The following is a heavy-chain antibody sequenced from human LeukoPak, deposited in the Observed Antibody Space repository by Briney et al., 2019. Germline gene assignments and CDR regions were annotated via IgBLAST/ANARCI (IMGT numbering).Heavy chain of an antibody. V-gene: IGHV3-7*01. J-gene: IGHJ3*02. Sequence: GGSPRLSCAASGFTFSSYWMSWVRQAPGKGLEWVANIKQDGSEKYYVDSVKGRFTISRDNAKNSLYLQMNSLRAEDTAVYYCARDRSITIFGVVMPDAFDIWGQGTMVTVSS. CDR3: ARDRSITIFGVVMPDAFDI. CDR2: IKQDGSEK. CDR1: GFTFSSYW. D-gene: IGHD3-3*01.